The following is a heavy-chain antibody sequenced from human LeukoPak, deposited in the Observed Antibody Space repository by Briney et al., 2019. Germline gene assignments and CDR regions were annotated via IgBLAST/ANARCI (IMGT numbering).Heavy chain of an antibody. J-gene: IGHJ4*02. CDR1: GFTFSNYA. Sequence: GGSLRLSCAASGFTFSNYAMHWVRQPPGKGLEWVAVTPFDESTKYYADSVKGRFTISRDNSKNTLYLQMNSLNPEDTAVYYCARDVGWLRSFDYWGQGTLVTVYS. D-gene: IGHD5-12*01. V-gene: IGHV3-30-3*01. CDR3: ARDVGWLRSFDY. CDR2: TPFDESTK.